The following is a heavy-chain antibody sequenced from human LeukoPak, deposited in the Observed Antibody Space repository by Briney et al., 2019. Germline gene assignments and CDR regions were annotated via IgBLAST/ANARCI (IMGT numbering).Heavy chain of an antibody. CDR2: ITASGTAM. J-gene: IGHJ3*02. Sequence: PGGSLRLSCAASGFTFSSYSMNWVRQAPGKGLEWVSHITASGTAMFYADSVKGRFTISRDNAKNSLYLQMNSLRDEDTAVYYCARVGYGEGDAFDIWGQGTMVTVSS. V-gene: IGHV3-48*02. CDR1: GFTFSSYS. CDR3: ARVGYGEGDAFDI. D-gene: IGHD4-17*01.